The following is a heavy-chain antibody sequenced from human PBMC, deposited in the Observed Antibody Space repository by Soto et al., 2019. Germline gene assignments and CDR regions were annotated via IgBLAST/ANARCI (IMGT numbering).Heavy chain of an antibody. D-gene: IGHD1-26*01. V-gene: IGHV1-69*06. J-gene: IGHJ4*02. CDR3: ASWRSYSGSYCFDY. CDR1: GGTFNTYT. Sequence: QVQLVQSGAEVKKPGASVKVSCEASGGTFNTYTINWVRQAPGRGLEGVGQIVPMYDSVNYAENFQGRVTITADKSTKTAYMELTSLRSEDTALDFCASWRSYSGSYCFDYWGQGPLVTVSS. CDR2: IVPMYDSV.